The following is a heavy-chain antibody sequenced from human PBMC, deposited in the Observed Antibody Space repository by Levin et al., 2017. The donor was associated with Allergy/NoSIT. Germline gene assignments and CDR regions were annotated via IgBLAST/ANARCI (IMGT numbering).Heavy chain of an antibody. CDR2: ISSSSSYT. D-gene: IGHD6-19*01. J-gene: IGHJ4*02. CDR1: GFTFSDYY. Sequence: GESLKISCAASGFTFSDYYMSWIRQAPGKGLEWVSYISSSSSYTNYADSVKGRFTISRDNAKNSLYLQMNSLRAEDTAVYYCARDPSSGWTPDFDYWGQGTLVTVSS. V-gene: IGHV3-11*05. CDR3: ARDPSSGWTPDFDY.